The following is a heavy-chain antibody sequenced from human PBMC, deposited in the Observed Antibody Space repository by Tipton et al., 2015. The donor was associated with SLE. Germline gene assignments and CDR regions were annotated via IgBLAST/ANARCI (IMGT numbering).Heavy chain of an antibody. CDR1: GFSFSSHA. CDR2: LSSSGAST. V-gene: IGHV3-23*01. Sequence: GSLRLSCAASGFSFSSHAMSWVRQAPGKGLEWVSGLSSSGASTYYADSVKGRFTISRDNSKNTLYLQMTRLRAEDTALYYCAGDRYNNYDCAFDLWGQGTMVTVSS. CDR3: AGDRYNNYDCAFDL. J-gene: IGHJ3*01. D-gene: IGHD4-11*01.